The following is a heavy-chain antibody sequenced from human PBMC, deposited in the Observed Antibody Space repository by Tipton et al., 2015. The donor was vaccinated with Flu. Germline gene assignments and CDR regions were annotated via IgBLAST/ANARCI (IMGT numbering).Heavy chain of an antibody. D-gene: IGHD6-19*01. CDR3: AKGPYSGDWYRFNY. Sequence: TLSLTCAVYGGSFSGYYGSWIRQPPGKGLEWIGDINHGGSTNYNPSLKSRVIISLDTSKNQFSLRLSSVTAADTAVYYCAKGPYSGDWYRFNYWGQGTLVTVSS. V-gene: IGHV4-34*01. CDR1: GGSFSGYY. CDR2: INHGGST. J-gene: IGHJ4*02.